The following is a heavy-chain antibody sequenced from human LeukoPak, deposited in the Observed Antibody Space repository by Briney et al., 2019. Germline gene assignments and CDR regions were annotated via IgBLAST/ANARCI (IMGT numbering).Heavy chain of an antibody. CDR3: ASQLGDASDI. V-gene: IGHV3-30*04. J-gene: IGHJ3*02. CDR1: GFTFSSYA. CDR2: ISYDGSNK. D-gene: IGHD6-13*01. Sequence: PGGSLRLSCAASGFTFSSYAMHWVRQAPGKGLEWVAVISYDGSNKYYADSVKGRFTISRDNSKNTLYLQMNSLRAEDTAVYYCASQLGDASDIWGQGTMVTVSS.